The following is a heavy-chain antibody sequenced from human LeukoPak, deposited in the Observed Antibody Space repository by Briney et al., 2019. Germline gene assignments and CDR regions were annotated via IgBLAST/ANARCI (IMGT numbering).Heavy chain of an antibody. D-gene: IGHD3-9*01. Sequence: AASVKVSCKASDYTFTSYGITWVRQAPGQGLEWMGWISAYNGNTNYAQKLQGRVTMTTDTSTSTAYMELRSLRSDDTAVYYCARVWVRDRYFDWLFNGDGLDYYYYYYMDVWGKGTTVTVSS. CDR3: ARVWVRDRYFDWLFNGDGLDYYYYYYMDV. J-gene: IGHJ6*03. CDR2: ISAYNGNT. V-gene: IGHV1-18*01. CDR1: DYTFTSYG.